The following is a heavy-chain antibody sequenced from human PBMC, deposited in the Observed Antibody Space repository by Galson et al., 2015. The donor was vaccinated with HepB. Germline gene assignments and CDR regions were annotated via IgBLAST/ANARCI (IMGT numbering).Heavy chain of an antibody. CDR1: GDSVSSNSAA. Sequence: CAISGDSVSSNSAAWNWIRQSPSRGLEWLGRTYYRSEWSNDYPPSMKSRITIDPDTSKNQFSLQLNSVTPEDSAVYYCARSTFYRDEWLPDYWGQGTLVTVSS. V-gene: IGHV6-1*01. D-gene: IGHD3-3*01. CDR3: ARSTFYRDEWLPDY. CDR2: TYYRSEWSN. J-gene: IGHJ4*02.